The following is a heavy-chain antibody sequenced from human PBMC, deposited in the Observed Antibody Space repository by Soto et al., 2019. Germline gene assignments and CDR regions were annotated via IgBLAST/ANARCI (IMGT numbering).Heavy chain of an antibody. CDR1: GGSMNYYY. CDR3: ARTDYSSSSPSDF. Sequence: PSETLSLTCSVSGGSMNYYYWSWIQQPPGKGLEWIGCIYYSGSTNYNPSLKSRVSMSVDTSKNQFSLRLASVTAADTAVYYCARTDYSSSSPSDFWGLGTLVTVSS. D-gene: IGHD6-6*01. J-gene: IGHJ4*02. CDR2: IYYSGST. V-gene: IGHV4-59*13.